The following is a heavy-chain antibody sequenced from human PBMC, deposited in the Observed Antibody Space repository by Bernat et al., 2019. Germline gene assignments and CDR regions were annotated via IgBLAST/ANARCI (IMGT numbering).Heavy chain of an antibody. CDR3: AREREGLWFGTFDS. J-gene: IGHJ4*02. Sequence: QVQLVESGGGVVQPGRSLRLSCAASGFTFSSYGMHWVRQAPGKGLEWVAVIWYDGSNKYYADSVKGRFTISRDNSKNTLYLQMNSLRAEDTAVYYCAREREGLWFGTFDSWGQGTLVTVSS. CDR2: IWYDGSNK. CDR1: GFTFSSYG. V-gene: IGHV3-33*01. D-gene: IGHD3-10*01.